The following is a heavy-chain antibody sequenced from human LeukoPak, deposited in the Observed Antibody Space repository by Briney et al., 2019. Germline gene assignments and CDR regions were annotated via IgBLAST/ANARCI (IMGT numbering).Heavy chain of an antibody. Sequence: PGGSLRLSCTASGFTFSSHAMSWVRQAPGMGLKGVSTIDTIGATTSYTDSVEGRFTISRDNSRNTLYLQMNTLRAEDTAVYYCARGPLDHYYDFWSGFDPWGQGTLVTVSS. CDR3: ARGPLDHYYDFWSGFDP. CDR2: IDTIGATT. V-gene: IGHV3-23*01. J-gene: IGHJ5*02. CDR1: GFTFSSHA. D-gene: IGHD3-3*01.